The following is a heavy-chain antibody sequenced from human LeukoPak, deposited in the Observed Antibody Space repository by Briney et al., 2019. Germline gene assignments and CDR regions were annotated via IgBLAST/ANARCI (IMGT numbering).Heavy chain of an antibody. CDR3: ARVPKYYYDSSGYYPRVY. Sequence: SETLSLTCAVYGGSFSGYHWSWIRQPPGKGLEWIGEINHSGSTNYNPSLKSRFTISVDTAKNQFSLKLSSVTAADTAVYYCARVPKYYYDSSGYYPRVYWGQGTLVTVSS. CDR2: INHSGST. V-gene: IGHV4-34*01. D-gene: IGHD3-22*01. J-gene: IGHJ4*02. CDR1: GGSFSGYH.